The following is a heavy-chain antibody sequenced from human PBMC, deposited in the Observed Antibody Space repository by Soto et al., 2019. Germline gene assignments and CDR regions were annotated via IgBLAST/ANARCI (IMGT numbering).Heavy chain of an antibody. CDR3: ARRLESSGGYYRFNYYYGMDV. D-gene: IGHD6-19*01. J-gene: IGHJ6*02. V-gene: IGHV4-39*01. CDR2: IYYSGST. CDR1: GGSISSSSYY. Sequence: SETLSLTCTVSGGSISSSSYYWGWIRQPPGKGLEWIGSIYYSGSTYYNPSLKSRVTISVDTSKNQFSLNVSSVTAADTAVYYCARRLESSGGYYRFNYYYGMDVWGQGTTVT.